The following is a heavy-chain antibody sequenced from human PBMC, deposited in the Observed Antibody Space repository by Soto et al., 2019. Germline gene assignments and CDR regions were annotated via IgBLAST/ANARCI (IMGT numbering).Heavy chain of an antibody. CDR1: GYTFTVYY. J-gene: IGHJ4*02. CDR3: ARDLAKGGGSAGFDY. V-gene: IGHV1-2*02. D-gene: IGHD1-26*01. Sequence: ASVKVSCKASGYTFTVYYIHWVRQARGQGLEWMGWINPKSGGTMYPQKFQGRVTMTWDTSISTAYMALTRLRSDDTAVYYCARDLAKGGGSAGFDYWGQGTLVTVSS. CDR2: INPKSGGT.